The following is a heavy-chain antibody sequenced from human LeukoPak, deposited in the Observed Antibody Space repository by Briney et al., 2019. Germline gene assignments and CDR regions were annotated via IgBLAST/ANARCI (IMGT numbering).Heavy chain of an antibody. J-gene: IGHJ6*03. CDR2: ISYTGSA. Sequence: PSETLSLTCSVSGYSISGGFYWGWIRQSPGKGLEWMGSISYTGSAFYSPSPKRRITISVDTSKNQFSLKLSSVTAADTAVYFCARDLGWNYQYYMDVWGKGTTVIVSS. D-gene: IGHD6-19*01. CDR1: GYSISGGFY. CDR3: ARDLGWNYQYYMDV. V-gene: IGHV4-38-2*02.